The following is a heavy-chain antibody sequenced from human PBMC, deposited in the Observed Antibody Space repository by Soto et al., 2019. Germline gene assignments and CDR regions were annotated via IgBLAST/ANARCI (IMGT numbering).Heavy chain of an antibody. CDR1: GTSMSIYY. D-gene: IGHD2-8*01. V-gene: IGHV4-59*07. J-gene: IGHJ4*02. Sequence: SDTLSLTSTVSGTSMSIYYWSWIRQPPGKGLEWIANIHYSGTTNYNPSLASRVTLSVDTSKNQFSLKMTSVTAADRAMYFCARYNSYAIDYWGRGTLVTVSS. CDR3: ARYNSYAIDY. CDR2: IHYSGTT.